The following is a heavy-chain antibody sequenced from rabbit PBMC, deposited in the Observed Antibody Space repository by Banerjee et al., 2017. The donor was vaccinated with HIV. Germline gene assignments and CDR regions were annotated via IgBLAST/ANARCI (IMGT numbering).Heavy chain of an antibody. CDR3: ARDLAGVIGWNFNL. V-gene: IGHV1S45*01. J-gene: IGHJ4*01. CDR2: IYNGDGNT. D-gene: IGHD4-1*01. CDR1: GFTLSSYW. Sequence: QEQLVESGGGLVQPEGSLTLTCKASGFTLSSYWMWWVRQAPGKGLEWIACIYNGDGNTYYASWAKGRFTISKTSSTTVTLQMTSLTAADTATYFCARDLAGVIGWNFNLWGQGTLVTVS.